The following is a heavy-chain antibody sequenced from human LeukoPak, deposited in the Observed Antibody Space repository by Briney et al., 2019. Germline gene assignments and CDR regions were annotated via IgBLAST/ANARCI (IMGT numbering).Heavy chain of an antibody. CDR1: SGSISTSNYY. Sequence: SETLSLTCTVSSGSISTSNYYWGWVRQPPGKALEWIGNIFYSGSTYYSPSLKSRVTISLDTSKNQFSLKLSSVTAADTAVYYCAREIYYYDSSGYSEPNYYYYMDVWGKGTTVTISS. CDR3: AREIYYYDSSGYSEPNYYYYMDV. V-gene: IGHV4-39*07. J-gene: IGHJ6*03. CDR2: IFYSGST. D-gene: IGHD3-22*01.